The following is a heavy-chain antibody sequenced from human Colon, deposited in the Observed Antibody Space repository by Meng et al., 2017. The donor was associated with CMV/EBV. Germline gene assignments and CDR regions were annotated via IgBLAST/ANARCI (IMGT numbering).Heavy chain of an antibody. CDR2: IIPILGIA. D-gene: IGHD6-13*01. Sequence: TFSSHAIRWVRQAPGQGLEWMGGIIPILGIANYAQRFQGRVTITADKSTSTAYMELSSLRSEDTAVYYCARDAGYSSSWYRPNVDYWGQGTLVTVSS. J-gene: IGHJ4*02. CDR3: ARDAGYSSSWYRPNVDY. CDR1: TFSSHA. V-gene: IGHV1-69*10.